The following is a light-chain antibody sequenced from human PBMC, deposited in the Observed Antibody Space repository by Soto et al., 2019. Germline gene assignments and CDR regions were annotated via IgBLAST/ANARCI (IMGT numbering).Light chain of an antibody. CDR3: QQHDSIPPT. J-gene: IGKJ2*01. CDR2: WAS. Sequence: DIVMTQSPDSLAVSLGERATINCKSSQSVFYSSNNKDYLAWYQQKPGRPPNLLIYWASTRESGVPDRFSGSGSGTDFTLTINNLQAEDVAVYYCQQHDSIPPTFGQGTKLEIK. CDR1: QSVFYSSNNKDY. V-gene: IGKV4-1*01.